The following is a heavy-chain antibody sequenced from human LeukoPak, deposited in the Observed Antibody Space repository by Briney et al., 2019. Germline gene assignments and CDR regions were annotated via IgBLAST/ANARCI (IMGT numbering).Heavy chain of an antibody. CDR2: IYYSGST. Sequence: SETLSLTCTVSGGSISSSSYYWGWIRQPPGKGLEWIGYIYYSGSTNYNPSLKSRVTISVDTSKNQFSLKLSSVTAADTAVYYCAREGRGYSSMSLDYWGQGTLVTVSS. V-gene: IGHV4-61*01. CDR1: GGSISSSSYY. CDR3: AREGRGYSSMSLDY. J-gene: IGHJ4*02. D-gene: IGHD5-18*01.